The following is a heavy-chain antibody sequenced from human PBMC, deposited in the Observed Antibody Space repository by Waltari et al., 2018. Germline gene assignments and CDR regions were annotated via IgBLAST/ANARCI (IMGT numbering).Heavy chain of an antibody. CDR1: GFTFRNYG. CDR3: AKEKRNVGVDY. V-gene: IGHV3-30*18. CDR2: ISSDGNFK. Sequence: QVQLVESGGGVVQPGKSLRISFEASGFTFRNYGFHWVRQAPGKALDWVAVISSDGNFKYHADSVKGLFTISRDNSRNTLYLQMDSLTIEDTGVYFCAKEKRNVGVDYWGQGILVTVSS. J-gene: IGHJ4*02. D-gene: IGHD3-10*02.